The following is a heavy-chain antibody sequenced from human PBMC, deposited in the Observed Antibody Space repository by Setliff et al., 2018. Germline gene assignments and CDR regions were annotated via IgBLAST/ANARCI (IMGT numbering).Heavy chain of an antibody. J-gene: IGHJ5*02. CDR2: ISIRSDYI. CDR3: VRGTQYLPVGDL. D-gene: IGHD1-7*01. CDR1: GFGFSSYT. V-gene: IGHV3-21*01. Sequence: GGSLRLSCEGSGFGFSSYTMNWVRQTPGGGLEWVSSISIRSDYINYADSVKGRFVISRDNANNSLFLQMNGLRAEDTGVYYCVRGTQYLPVGDLWGQGTLVTVSS.